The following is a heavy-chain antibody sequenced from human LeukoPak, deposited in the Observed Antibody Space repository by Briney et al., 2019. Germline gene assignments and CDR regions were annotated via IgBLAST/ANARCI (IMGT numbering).Heavy chain of an antibody. D-gene: IGHD7-27*01. CDR2: TYYRSNWYN. J-gene: IGHJ4*02. Sequence: SQTLSLTCAISGDSVSSNSAAWNWIRKSPSRGLEWLGRTYYRSNWYNDYAVSVKSRITINPDTSKNRFSLQLNSVTPEDTAVYYCARWAGDSFDSWGQGTLVTVSS. CDR1: GDSVSSNSAA. CDR3: ARWAGDSFDS. V-gene: IGHV6-1*01.